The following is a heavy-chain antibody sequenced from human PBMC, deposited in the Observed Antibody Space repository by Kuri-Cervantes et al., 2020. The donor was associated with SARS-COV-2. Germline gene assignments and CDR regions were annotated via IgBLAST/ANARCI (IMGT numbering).Heavy chain of an antibody. CDR2: IRSKAYGGTT. D-gene: IGHD2-2*02. V-gene: IGHV3-49*04. CDR1: GFTFGDYA. J-gene: IGHJ3*02. Sequence: LSLSCTASGFTFGDYAMSWVRQAPGKGLEWVGFIRSKAYGGTTEYAASVKGRFTISRDDSKSIAYLQMNSLKTEDTAAYYCTRELVVPAAIYPDAFDIWGQGTMVTVSS. CDR3: TRELVVPAAIYPDAFDI.